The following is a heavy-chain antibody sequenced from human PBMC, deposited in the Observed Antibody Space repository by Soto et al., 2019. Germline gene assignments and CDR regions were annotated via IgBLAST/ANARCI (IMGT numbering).Heavy chain of an antibody. J-gene: IGHJ4*02. Sequence: PGESLKISCKGSGYSFTSYWINWVRQMPGKGLEWMGRIDPSDSYTNYSPSFQGHVTISADKSISTAYLQWSSLKASDTAMYYCARHYGSGWDFDYWGQGTLVTVSS. CDR1: GYSFTSYW. V-gene: IGHV5-10-1*01. CDR2: IDPSDSYT. D-gene: IGHD6-19*01. CDR3: ARHYGSGWDFDY.